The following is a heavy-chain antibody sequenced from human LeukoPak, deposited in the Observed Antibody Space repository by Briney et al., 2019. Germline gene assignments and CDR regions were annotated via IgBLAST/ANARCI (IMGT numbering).Heavy chain of an antibody. Sequence: AGGSLRLSCAASGFTFSSYSMNWVRQAPGKGLEWVSSISSSSSYIYYADSVKSRFTISRDNAKNSLYLQMNSLRAEDTAVYYCARVPSYYDFWSGYYRDYYFDYWGQGTLVTVSS. V-gene: IGHV3-21*01. CDR2: ISSSSSYI. J-gene: IGHJ4*02. CDR3: ARVPSYYDFWSGYYRDYYFDY. D-gene: IGHD3-3*01. CDR1: GFTFSSYS.